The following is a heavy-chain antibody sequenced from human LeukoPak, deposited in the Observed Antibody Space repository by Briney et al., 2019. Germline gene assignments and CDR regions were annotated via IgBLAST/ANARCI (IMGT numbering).Heavy chain of an antibody. D-gene: IGHD6-19*01. CDR2: ISSSSSYI. J-gene: IGHJ5*02. V-gene: IGHV3-21*01. CDR1: GFTFSSYS. CDR3: ARDSSGWSVKPINWLDP. Sequence: GGSLRLSCAASGFTFSSYSMNWVRQAPGKGLEWVSSISSSSSYIYYADSVKGRFTISRDNAKNSLYLQMNSLRAEDTAVYYCARDSSGWSVKPINWLDPWGQGTLVTVSS.